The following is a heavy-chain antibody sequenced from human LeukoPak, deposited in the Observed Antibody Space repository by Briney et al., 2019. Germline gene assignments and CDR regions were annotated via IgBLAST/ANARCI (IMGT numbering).Heavy chain of an antibody. Sequence: SVKVSCKASGGTFSSYAISWVRQAPGQGLEWMGGIIPIFGTANYAQKFQGRVTITADKSTSTAYMELRRLRSEDTAVYYCARERYDSSGYSNLFDYWGQGTLVTVSS. J-gene: IGHJ4*02. V-gene: IGHV1-69*06. CDR3: ARERYDSSGYSNLFDY. CDR2: IIPIFGTA. CDR1: GGTFSSYA. D-gene: IGHD3-22*01.